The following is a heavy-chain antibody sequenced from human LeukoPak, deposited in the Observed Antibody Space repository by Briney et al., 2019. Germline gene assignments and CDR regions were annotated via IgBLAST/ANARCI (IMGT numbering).Heavy chain of an antibody. Sequence: SETLSLTCAVYGGPFSGYYWSWIRQPPGKGLEWIGEINHSGSTNYNPSLKSRVTISVDTSKNQFSLKLSSVTAADTAVYYCARGAEYYGSGSYYAPFDYWGQGTLVTVSS. CDR1: GGPFSGYY. V-gene: IGHV4-34*01. D-gene: IGHD3-10*01. CDR2: INHSGST. CDR3: ARGAEYYGSGSYYAPFDY. J-gene: IGHJ4*02.